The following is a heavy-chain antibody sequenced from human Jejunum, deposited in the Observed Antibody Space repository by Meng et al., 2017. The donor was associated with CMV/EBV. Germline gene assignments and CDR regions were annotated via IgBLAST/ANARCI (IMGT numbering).Heavy chain of an antibody. Sequence: AMSWGVRAPGKGLGWVSCISDSPGGTYYADSVKGRFTISRDNLENTVYLQMNSLRAEDTTVYYCAKTGFEAGRTGRLHYYYYDMDVWGQGTTVTVSS. V-gene: IGHV3-23*01. D-gene: IGHD1-1*01. CDR2: ISDSPGGT. CDR1: A. J-gene: IGHJ6*02. CDR3: AKTGFEAGRTGRLHYYYYDMDV.